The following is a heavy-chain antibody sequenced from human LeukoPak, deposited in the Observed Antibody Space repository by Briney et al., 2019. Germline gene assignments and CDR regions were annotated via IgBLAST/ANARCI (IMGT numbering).Heavy chain of an antibody. CDR2: ISSSSSYI. V-gene: IGHV3-21*01. D-gene: IGHD3-10*01. CDR3: ARGGAWFGESYDY. Sequence: GGSLRLSCAASGFTFSSYSVNWVRQAPGNGLEWVSSISSSSSYIYYADSVKGRFTISRDNAKNSLYLQMNSLRAEDTAVYYCARGGAWFGESYDYWGQGTLVTVSS. CDR1: GFTFSSYS. J-gene: IGHJ4*02.